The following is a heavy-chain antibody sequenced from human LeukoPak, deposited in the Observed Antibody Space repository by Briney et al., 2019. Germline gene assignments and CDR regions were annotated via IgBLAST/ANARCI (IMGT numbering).Heavy chain of an antibody. CDR1: GFTFSGSA. D-gene: IGHD2-15*01. Sequence: RPGGSLRLSCAASGFTFSGSAMHWVRQASGKGLEWVGRIRSKANSYATAYAASVKGRFTISRDDSKNTAYLQMNSLKPEDTAVYYCTIGVVVAATRGLDYRGQGTLVTVSS. CDR2: IRSKANSYAT. V-gene: IGHV3-73*01. CDR3: TIGVVVAATRGLDY. J-gene: IGHJ4*02.